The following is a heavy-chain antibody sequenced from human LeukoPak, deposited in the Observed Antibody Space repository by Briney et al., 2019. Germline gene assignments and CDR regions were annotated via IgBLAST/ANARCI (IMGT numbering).Heavy chain of an antibody. Sequence: ASVKVSCKASGYTFTGYYMHWVRQAPGQGLEWMGRINPNSGGTNYAQKFQGRVTMTRDTSISTAYMELSRLRSDDTAVHYCARDPRWLQGYFQHWGQGTLVTVSS. CDR3: ARDPRWLQGYFQH. J-gene: IGHJ1*01. CDR1: GYTFTGYY. D-gene: IGHD5-24*01. CDR2: INPNSGGT. V-gene: IGHV1-2*06.